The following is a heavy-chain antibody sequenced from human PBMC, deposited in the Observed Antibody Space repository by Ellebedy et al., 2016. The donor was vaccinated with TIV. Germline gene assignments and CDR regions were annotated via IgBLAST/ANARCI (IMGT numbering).Heavy chain of an antibody. Sequence: PGGSLRLSCAASGFTFNNYAMSWVRQAPGKWLEWVSTISHTGSRTYYANSVEGRFIISRDNSKRTVYLQMNSLRVEDTAVYYCTKGRGGGSDSSAPRYYFDSWGLGTLVTVSS. D-gene: IGHD6-19*01. V-gene: IGHV3-23*01. CDR2: ISHTGSRT. J-gene: IGHJ4*02. CDR1: GFTFNNYA. CDR3: TKGRGGGSDSSAPRYYFDS.